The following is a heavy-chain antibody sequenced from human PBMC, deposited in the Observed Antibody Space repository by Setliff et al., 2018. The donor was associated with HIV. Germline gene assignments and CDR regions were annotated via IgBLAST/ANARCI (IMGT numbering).Heavy chain of an antibody. V-gene: IGHV3-74*01. D-gene: IGHD1-7*01. J-gene: IGHJ4*02. CDR1: GSTFSNHW. CDR2: TNNDGSIT. CDR3: VKWNYPNS. Sequence: PGGSLSLSCAASGSTFSNHWMHWVRQVPGKGLVWVSRTNNDGSITNYADFVKGRFTMSRDSAKNTLYLQMNSLRVEDTAVYYCVKWNYPNSWGQGTLVTVSS.